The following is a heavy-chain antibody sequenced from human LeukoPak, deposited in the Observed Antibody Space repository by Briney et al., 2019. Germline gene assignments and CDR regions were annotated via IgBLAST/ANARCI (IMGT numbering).Heavy chain of an antibody. CDR1: GGSVSGYY. Sequence: PSETLSLTCTVSGGSVSGYYWSWIRQSPGKGLELIGYIYYSGTTTYNPSLKSRVTISVDTSKNQFSLKLSSVTAADTAVYYCAREYSSSSGRRAFDFWGQGTMVTVSS. D-gene: IGHD6-6*01. J-gene: IGHJ3*01. V-gene: IGHV4-59*08. CDR2: IYYSGTT. CDR3: AREYSSSSGRRAFDF.